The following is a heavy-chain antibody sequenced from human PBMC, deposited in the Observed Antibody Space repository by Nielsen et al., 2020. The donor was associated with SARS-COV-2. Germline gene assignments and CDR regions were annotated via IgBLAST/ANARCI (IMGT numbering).Heavy chain of an antibody. CDR1: GYTFTSYG. CDR2: ISAYNGNT. V-gene: IGHV1-18*04. CDR3: ARVGAAAGTPNYYGMDV. Sequence: ASVKVSCKASGYTFTSYGISWVRQAPGQGLEWMGWISAYNGNTNYAQKLQGRVTITADKSTSTAYMELSSLRSEDTAVYYCARVGAAAGTPNYYGMDVWGQGTTVTVSS. J-gene: IGHJ6*02. D-gene: IGHD6-13*01.